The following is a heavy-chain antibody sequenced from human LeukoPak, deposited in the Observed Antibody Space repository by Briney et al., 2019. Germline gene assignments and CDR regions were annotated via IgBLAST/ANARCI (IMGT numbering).Heavy chain of an antibody. CDR2: TFNTGST. D-gene: IGHD5-18*01. V-gene: IGHV4-61*02. J-gene: IGHJ4*02. Sequence: PSQTLSLTCAVSGDSIGRGSYYWGWIRQPAGKAPEWIGRTFNTGSTSYNPSLKSRVTISVDTSKNQFSLNLRSVTAADTAVYYCARDICGYNYGCFDSWGQGTLVTVSS. CDR1: GDSIGRGSYY. CDR3: ARDICGYNYGCFDS.